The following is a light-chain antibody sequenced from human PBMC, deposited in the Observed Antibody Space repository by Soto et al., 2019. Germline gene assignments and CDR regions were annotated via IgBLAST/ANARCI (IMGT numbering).Light chain of an antibody. CDR2: GVI. Sequence: QSALSQPASVFGSPGQSITISCTGTSSDVGDYNYVSWYQQYPGKAPKLMIYGVINRPSGVSNRFSGSKSGNTASLTISGLQAEDEADYYCTSYASSSTLIVFGGGTKVTVL. CDR1: SSDVGDYNY. CDR3: TSYASSSTLIV. V-gene: IGLV2-14*01. J-gene: IGLJ2*01.